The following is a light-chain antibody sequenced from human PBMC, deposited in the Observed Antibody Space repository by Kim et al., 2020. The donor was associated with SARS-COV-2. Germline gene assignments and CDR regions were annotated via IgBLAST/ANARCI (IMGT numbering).Light chain of an antibody. CDR3: QSYDSSNQV. J-gene: IGLJ3*02. CDR1: SGSIASNY. Sequence: GKTVTISCTRSSGSIASNYVQWYQQRPGSSPSTVIYEDNQRPSGVPDRFSGSIDNSSNSASLTISGLKTEDEADYYCQSYDSSNQVFGGGTQLTVL. CDR2: EDN. V-gene: IGLV6-57*01.